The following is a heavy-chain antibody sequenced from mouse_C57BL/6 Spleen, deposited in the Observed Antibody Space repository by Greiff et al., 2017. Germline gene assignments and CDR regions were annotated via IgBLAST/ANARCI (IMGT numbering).Heavy chain of an antibody. Sequence: QVQLQQPGAELVKPGASVKVSCKASGYTFTSYWMHWVKQRPGQGLEWIGTIHPSDSDTNYNQKFKGKATLTVDKSSSTAYMQLSSLTSEDSAVYYCEIYYDYDGSLMDYWGQGTSVTVSS. CDR3: EIYYDYDGSLMDY. D-gene: IGHD2-4*01. V-gene: IGHV1-74*01. CDR2: IHPSDSDT. J-gene: IGHJ4*01. CDR1: GYTFTSYW.